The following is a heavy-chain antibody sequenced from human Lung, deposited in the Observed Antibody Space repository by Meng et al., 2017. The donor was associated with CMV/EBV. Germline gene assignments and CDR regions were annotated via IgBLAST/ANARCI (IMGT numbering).Heavy chain of an antibody. CDR3: ASPRRGAFDI. Sequence: GGSLRLSCAASGFTFSSYWTSWVRQAPGKGLEWVANIKQDGSEKYYVDSVKGRFTISRDNAKNSLYLQMNSLRAEDTAVYYCASPRRGAFDIWGQGTMVTVSS. CDR2: IKQDGSEK. CDR1: GFTFSSYW. D-gene: IGHD3-10*01. V-gene: IGHV3-7*01. J-gene: IGHJ3*02.